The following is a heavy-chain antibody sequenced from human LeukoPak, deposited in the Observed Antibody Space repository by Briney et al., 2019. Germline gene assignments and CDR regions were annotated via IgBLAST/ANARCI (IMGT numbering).Heavy chain of an antibody. J-gene: IGHJ3*02. CDR1: GGSISSYY. Sequence: SETLSLTCTVSGGSISSYYWSWIRQPAGKGLEWIGRIYTSGSTNYNPSLKGRVTISLDTSKNQFSLKVISMTAADTAAYYCTKSDGYGLIRICGRGTMVTVSS. CDR2: IYTSGST. CDR3: TKSDGYGLIRI. V-gene: IGHV4-4*07. D-gene: IGHD3-10*01.